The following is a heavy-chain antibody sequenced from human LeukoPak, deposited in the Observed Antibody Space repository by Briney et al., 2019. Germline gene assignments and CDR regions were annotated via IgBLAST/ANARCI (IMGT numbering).Heavy chain of an antibody. CDR2: ISNSGGST. CDR1: GFTFSSYV. V-gene: IGHV3-23*01. J-gene: IGHJ4*02. CDR3: TRDIPFGGY. Sequence: PGGSLRLSCAASGFTFSSYVMSWVRQAPGKGLEWVSSISNSGGSTYYADSVKGRFTISRDNSKNTLYLQMNSLRAEDTAVYYCTRDIPFGGYWGQGTLVTVSS. D-gene: IGHD3-16*01.